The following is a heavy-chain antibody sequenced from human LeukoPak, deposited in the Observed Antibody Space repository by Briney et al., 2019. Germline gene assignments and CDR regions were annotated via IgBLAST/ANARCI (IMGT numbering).Heavy chain of an antibody. V-gene: IGHV4-34*01. CDR2: INHSGST. CDR3: AITYYYDSSGYLWDV. D-gene: IGHD3-22*01. Sequence: SETLSLTCAVYGVSFSGYYWSWIRQPPGKGLEWIGEINHSGSTNYNPSLKSRVTISVDTSKNQFSLKLSSVTAADTAVYYCAITYYYDSSGYLWDVWGQGTTVTVSS. CDR1: GVSFSGYY. J-gene: IGHJ6*02.